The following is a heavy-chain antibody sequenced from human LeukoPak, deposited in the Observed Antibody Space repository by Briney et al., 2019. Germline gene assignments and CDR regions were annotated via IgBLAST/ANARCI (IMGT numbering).Heavy chain of an antibody. V-gene: IGHV4-38-2*01. J-gene: IGHJ4*02. CDR1: GYSISSGYY. Sequence: SETLSLTCVASGYSISSGYYWGWIRQPPGQGLEWIGSIYHSGSTYYNPSLKSRVTISVDTSKNQFSLKLSSVTAADTAVYYCARRGDGYNFGIYDYWGQGTLVTVSS. CDR3: ARRGDGYNFGIYDY. D-gene: IGHD5-24*01. CDR2: IYHSGST.